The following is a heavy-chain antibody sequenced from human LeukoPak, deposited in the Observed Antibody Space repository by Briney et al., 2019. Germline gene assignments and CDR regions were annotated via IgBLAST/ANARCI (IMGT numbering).Heavy chain of an antibody. J-gene: IGHJ4*02. Sequence: PGSSLSLSCAASGFTFTTYTIHWVRQAPVKGLEWVALISYDGNNKYYADSVKGRFTISRDNSENTVYLQMNSLRPEDTAVYYCAREPKVTDDYTGAFDYWGPGTLVTVSS. CDR1: GFTFTTYT. CDR2: ISYDGNNK. V-gene: IGHV3-30-3*01. CDR3: AREPKVTDDYTGAFDY. D-gene: IGHD5-24*01.